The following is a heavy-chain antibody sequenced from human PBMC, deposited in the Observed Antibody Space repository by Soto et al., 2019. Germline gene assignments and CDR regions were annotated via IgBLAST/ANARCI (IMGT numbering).Heavy chain of an antibody. D-gene: IGHD2-15*01. Sequence: QVQLVQSGAEVRKPGASVKVSCKASGYTFSTSGMSWLRQAPGQGLEWMGWISTYNGDTNDAPKFQDRGTMTSDTSTSTVYMELRSLRSDDTAVYYCARAGAAPYYYYGMDVWGQGTRFTVSS. V-gene: IGHV1-18*01. J-gene: IGHJ6*02. CDR2: ISTYNGDT. CDR3: ARAGAAPYYYYGMDV. CDR1: GYTFSTSG.